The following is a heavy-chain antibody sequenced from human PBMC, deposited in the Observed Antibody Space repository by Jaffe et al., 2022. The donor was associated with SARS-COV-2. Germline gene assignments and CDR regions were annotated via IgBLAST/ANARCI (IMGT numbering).Heavy chain of an antibody. CDR1: GYSISSGYY. D-gene: IGHD1-26*01. CDR2: IYHSGST. V-gene: IGHV4-38-2*02. Sequence: QVQLQESGPGLVKPSETLSLTCTVSGYSISSGYYWGWIRQPPGKGLEWIGSIYHSGSTYYNPSLKSRVTISVDTSKNQFSLKLSSVTAADTAVYYCAREEVGSGSYYPTPFDWGQGTLVTVSS. CDR3: AREEVGSGSYYPTPFD. J-gene: IGHJ4*02.